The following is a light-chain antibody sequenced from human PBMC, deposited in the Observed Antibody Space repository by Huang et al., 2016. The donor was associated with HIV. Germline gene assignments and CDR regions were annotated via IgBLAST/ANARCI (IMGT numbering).Light chain of an antibody. V-gene: IGKV1-33*01. CDR3: QQYDDLPYT. J-gene: IGKJ2*01. CDR2: DAS. Sequence: DIQMTQSPSSLSASVGDRVTITCQASQDSSNYLNWYQQKPGKAPKLRTYDASNLETGDPSRYSGSGSGTDFTFTISSLQPEDIATYYCQQYDDLPYTFGQGTKLEIK. CDR1: QDSSNY.